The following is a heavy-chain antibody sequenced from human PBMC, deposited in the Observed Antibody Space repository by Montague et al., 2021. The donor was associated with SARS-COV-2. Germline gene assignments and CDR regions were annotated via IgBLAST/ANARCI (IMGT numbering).Heavy chain of an antibody. CDR1: GDSISDYY. J-gene: IGHJ6*02. D-gene: IGHD3-10*01. CDR2: IFRSGAT. V-gene: IGHV4-59*01. CDR3: ASISRGARYFYGVDV. Sequence: SETLSLTCTVSGDSISDYYWSWIRQPPGMGLEWIGYIFRSGATNYNPPLKSRVIISLDTSKSQFSLRLGSVTAADTAIYYCASISRGARYFYGVDVWGQGTTVTVSS.